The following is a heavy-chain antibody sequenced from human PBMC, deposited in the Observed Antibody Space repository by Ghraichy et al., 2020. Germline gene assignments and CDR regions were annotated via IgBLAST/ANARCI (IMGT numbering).Heavy chain of an antibody. CDR2: IWYDGSNK. CDR1: GFTFSSYG. Sequence: GGSLRLSCAASGFTFSSYGMHWVRQAPGKGLEWVAVIWYDGSNKYYADSVKGRFTISRDNSKNTLYLQMNSLRAEDTAVYYCAKMRYCSGGSCYYYYGMDVWGQGTTVTVSS. V-gene: IGHV3-33*06. D-gene: IGHD2-15*01. J-gene: IGHJ6*02. CDR3: AKMRYCSGGSCYYYYGMDV.